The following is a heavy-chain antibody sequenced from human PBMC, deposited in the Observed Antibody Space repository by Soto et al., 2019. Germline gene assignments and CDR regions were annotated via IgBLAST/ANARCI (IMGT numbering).Heavy chain of an antibody. CDR3: ARDGGYYDSSGLGY. D-gene: IGHD3-22*01. Sequence: QVQLVQSGAEVKKPGASVKVSCKASGYTFTSYAMHWVRQAPGQRREWMGWINAGNGNTKYSQKFQGRVTITRDTSASTAYMELSSLRSEDTAVYYCARDGGYYDSSGLGYWGQGTLVTVSS. J-gene: IGHJ4*02. CDR2: INAGNGNT. V-gene: IGHV1-3*01. CDR1: GYTFTSYA.